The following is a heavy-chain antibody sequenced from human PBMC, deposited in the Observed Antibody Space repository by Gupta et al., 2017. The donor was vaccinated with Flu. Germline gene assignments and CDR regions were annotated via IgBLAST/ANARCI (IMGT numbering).Heavy chain of an antibody. CDR2: IRTKALGGAA. J-gene: IGHJ5*02. V-gene: IGHV3-49*03. CDR1: GLTFGAYG. CDR3: ARDVSSAWYRGWLDP. D-gene: IGHD6-13*01. Sequence: EVQLVESGGGLVQPGRSLRLLCTVSGLTFGAYGMGWFRQAPGKGLEWVGFIRTKALGGAAEYAASVKGRFAISRDDSKSIAYLQMNTLEIEDTAVYYCARDVSSAWYRGWLDPWGQGTLVTVSP.